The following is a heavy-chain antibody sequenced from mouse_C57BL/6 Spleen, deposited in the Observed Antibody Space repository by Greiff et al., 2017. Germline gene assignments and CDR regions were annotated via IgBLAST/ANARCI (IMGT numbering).Heavy chain of an antibody. J-gene: IGHJ4*01. Sequence: QVQLQQSGAELVKPGASVKISCKASGYAFSSYWMNWVKQRPGKGLEWIGQLYPGDGDTNYNGKFKGKATLTADKSSSTAYMQLSSLTSEDSAVYFCARDYYGSSPYYAMDYWGQGTSVTVSS. D-gene: IGHD1-1*01. CDR2: LYPGDGDT. V-gene: IGHV1-80*01. CDR1: GYAFSSYW. CDR3: ARDYYGSSPYYAMDY.